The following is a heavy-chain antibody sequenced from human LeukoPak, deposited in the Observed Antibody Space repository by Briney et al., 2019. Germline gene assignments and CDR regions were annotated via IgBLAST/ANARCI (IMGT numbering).Heavy chain of an antibody. Sequence: ASVKVSCKASGYTFTSYGISWVRQAPGQGLEWMGWISAYNGNTNYAQKLQGRVTMTTDTSTSTAYMELRSLRSDDTAVYYCARDPLRAYYDILTGTQGSYFDYWGQGTLVTVSS. D-gene: IGHD3-9*01. CDR1: GYTFTSYG. CDR3: ARDPLRAYYDILTGTQGSYFDY. V-gene: IGHV1-18*04. J-gene: IGHJ4*02. CDR2: ISAYNGNT.